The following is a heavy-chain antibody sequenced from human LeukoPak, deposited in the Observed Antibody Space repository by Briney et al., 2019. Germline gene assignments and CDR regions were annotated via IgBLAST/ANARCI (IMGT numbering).Heavy chain of an antibody. CDR1: GGSISSHY. CDR3: ARSTGTTLVVDY. Sequence: PSETLSLTCTVSGGSISSHYWSWIRQPPGKGLEWIGYIYYSGSTNYNPSLKSRVTISVDTSKNQFSLKLSSVTAADTAVYYCARSTGTTLVVDYWGQGTLVTVSS. CDR2: IYYSGST. D-gene: IGHD1-7*01. J-gene: IGHJ4*02. V-gene: IGHV4-59*11.